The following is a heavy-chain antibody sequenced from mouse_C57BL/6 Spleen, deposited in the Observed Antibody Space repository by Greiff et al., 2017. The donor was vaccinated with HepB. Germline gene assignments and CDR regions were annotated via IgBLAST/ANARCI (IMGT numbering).Heavy chain of an antibody. CDR3: ARSPFTTVVEEGYFDY. V-gene: IGHV1-61*01. D-gene: IGHD1-1*01. CDR2: IYPSDSET. J-gene: IGHJ2*01. CDR1: GYTFTSYW. Sequence: QVQLQQPGAELVRPGSSVKLSCKASGYTFTSYWMDWVKQRPGQGLEWIGNIYPSDSETHYNQKFKDKATLTVDKSSSTAYMQLSSLTSEDSAVYYCARSPFTTVVEEGYFDYWGQGTTLTVSS.